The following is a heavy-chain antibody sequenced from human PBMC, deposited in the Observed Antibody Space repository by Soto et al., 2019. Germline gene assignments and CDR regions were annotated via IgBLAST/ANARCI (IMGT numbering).Heavy chain of an antibody. CDR2: IYHSGST. CDR1: SGSISSSNC. J-gene: IGHJ5*02. D-gene: IGHD4-17*01. Sequence: SQTLSLTCAVSSGSISSSNCWRWVRQPPGKGLEWIGYIYHSGSTYYNPSLKSRVTISVDTSKNQFSLKLSSVTAADTAVYYCASTTVTTPRWFDPWGQGTLVTVSS. CDR3: ASTTVTTPRWFDP. V-gene: IGHV4-4*02.